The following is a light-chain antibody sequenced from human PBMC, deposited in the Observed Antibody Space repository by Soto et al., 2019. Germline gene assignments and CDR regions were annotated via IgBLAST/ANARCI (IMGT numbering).Light chain of an antibody. J-gene: IGLJ2*01. CDR2: EVN. V-gene: IGLV2-8*01. CDR3: SSYAGSVAVL. CDR1: SSDVGGYDY. Sequence: QSALTQPPSASGSPGQSVTISCTGTSSDVGGYDYVSWYRQHPGKAPKLMIYEVNKRPSGVPDRFSGSKSGNTASLTVSGLQADDEADYHCSSYAGSVAVLFGGGTKLTVL.